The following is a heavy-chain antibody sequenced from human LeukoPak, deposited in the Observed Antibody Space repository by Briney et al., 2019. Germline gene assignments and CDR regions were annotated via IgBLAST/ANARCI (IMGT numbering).Heavy chain of an antibody. V-gene: IGHV4-39*01. CDR1: GGSISSSSYY. J-gene: IGHJ4*02. D-gene: IGHD3-9*01. CDR2: IYSSGSA. Sequence: SETLSLTCTVSGGSISSSSYYWGWLRPPPGKGLEWVGSIYSSGSAYYNPSLQSRVIISVDTSTNQFSLRLSSVTAADTAVYYCARLDVAIDYWGQGTLVTVSS. CDR3: ARLDVAIDY.